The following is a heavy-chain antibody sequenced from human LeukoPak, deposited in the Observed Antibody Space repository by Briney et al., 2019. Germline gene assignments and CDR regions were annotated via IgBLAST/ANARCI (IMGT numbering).Heavy chain of an antibody. D-gene: IGHD3-22*01. V-gene: IGHV4-59*01. J-gene: IGHJ5*02. Sequence: SETLTLTCTVSGGSIRPNYRSWIRQAPQKGLEWIGYVYHSGRTNVGPSLKSRATISVDMSQNQISLKLTSVPAAGTALYYCAKMGGHFYDSRTCDPNRFVLGRQGILVTVSS. CDR3: AKMGGHFYDSRTCDPNRFVL. CDR2: VYHSGRT. CDR1: GGSIRPNY.